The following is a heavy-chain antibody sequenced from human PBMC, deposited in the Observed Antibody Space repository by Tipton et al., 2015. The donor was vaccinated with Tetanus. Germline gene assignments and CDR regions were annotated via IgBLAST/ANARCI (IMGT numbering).Heavy chain of an antibody. V-gene: IGHV3-74*01. CDR1: GFTSKSHY. CDR2: INPDGRRT. J-gene: IGHJ5*02. CDR3: AKALGSSAWYGT. D-gene: IGHD6-13*01. Sequence: GSLRLSCAASGFTSKSHYMHWVRQAPGKGLVWISRINPDGRRTNYADSVKGRFTISRDNAKNTVYLQMSSLRAEDTAVYYCAKALGSSAWYGTWGQGTLVTVSS.